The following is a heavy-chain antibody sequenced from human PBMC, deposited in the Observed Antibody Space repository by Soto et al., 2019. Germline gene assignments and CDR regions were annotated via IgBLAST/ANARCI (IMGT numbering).Heavy chain of an antibody. CDR2: IKSKTDGGTT. CDR3: TTALRYFDWLGFDY. D-gene: IGHD3-9*01. J-gene: IGHJ4*02. V-gene: IGHV3-15*01. CDR1: GFTFSNAW. Sequence: PGGSLRLSCAASGFTFSNAWMSWVRQAPGKGLEWVGRIKSKTDGGTTDYAAPVKGRFTISRDDSKNTLYLQMNSLKTEDTAVYYCTTALRYFDWLGFDYWGQGTLVTVSS.